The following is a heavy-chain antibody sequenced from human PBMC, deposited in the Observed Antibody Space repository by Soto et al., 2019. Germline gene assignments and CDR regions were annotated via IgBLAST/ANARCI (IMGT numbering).Heavy chain of an antibody. J-gene: IGHJ4*02. Sequence: GASVKVSCKTSGYPFTDYFIHWVRQAPGQGLEWMGIISLYHHSTSYAQKFQSRLTVTADTSTTTVYMDLSSLTSEDSAVYWCARELYSCGGDCPYYMDYWGQGTLVTVSS. D-gene: IGHD2-21*02. CDR2: ISLYHHST. CDR3: ARELYSCGGDCPYYMDY. CDR1: GYPFTDYF. V-gene: IGHV1-46*01.